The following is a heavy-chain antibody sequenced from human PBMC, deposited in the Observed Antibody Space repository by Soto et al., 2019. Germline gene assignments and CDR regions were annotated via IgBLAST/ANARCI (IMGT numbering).Heavy chain of an antibody. V-gene: IGHV3-30*04. CDR1: GFTFSNCV. J-gene: IGHJ4*02. CDR2: TSYDGKNK. Sequence: QHGGSLRLCCAASGFTFSNCVVHWVRQAPGKGLEWVAATSYDGKNKDHADSVKGRFTISRDNSKNTLYLQMNSLRHEDTAVYFCARERAIAATGIFYYWGQGTLVTVSS. CDR3: ARERAIAATGIFYY. D-gene: IGHD6-13*01.